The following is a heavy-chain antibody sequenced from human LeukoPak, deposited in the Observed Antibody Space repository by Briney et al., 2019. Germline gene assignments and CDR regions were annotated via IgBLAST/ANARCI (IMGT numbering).Heavy chain of an antibody. CDR2: IWYDGSNK. D-gene: IGHD1-1*01. J-gene: IGHJ4*02. V-gene: IGHV3-33*01. CDR3: ARWGDNRGVDY. Sequence: PGGSLRLSCAASGFTFRSNGTHWVRQAPGKGLEWVAVIWYDGSNKYYADSVKGRFTISRDNSKDTLYLQMDSLRVEDTAVYYCARWGDNRGVDYWGQGTLVTVSS. CDR1: GFTFRSNG.